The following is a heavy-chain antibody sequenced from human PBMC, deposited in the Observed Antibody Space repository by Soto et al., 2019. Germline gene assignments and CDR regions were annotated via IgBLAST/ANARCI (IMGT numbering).Heavy chain of an antibody. CDR3: ARDQGRATADGPLGNGLDV. D-gene: IGHD6-13*01. V-gene: IGHV3-33*01. CDR1: GFSFSDYG. J-gene: IGHJ6*02. Sequence: QVHLVESGGGVVQPGTSLRLSCAASGFSFSDYGMHWVRQAPGKGLEWLTIIWFDASHEYYADSVKGRFTISRDNSNNTLYLQLNSLTADDTAVYFCARDQGRATADGPLGNGLDVWGQETAVTVSS. CDR2: IWFDASHE.